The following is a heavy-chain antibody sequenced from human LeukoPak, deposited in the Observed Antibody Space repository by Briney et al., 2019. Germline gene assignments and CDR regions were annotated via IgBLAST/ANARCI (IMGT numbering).Heavy chain of an antibody. V-gene: IGHV3-53*01. CDR2: IFSGGNT. D-gene: IGHD6-19*01. J-gene: IGHJ5*02. CDR3: ARARIAVAGNWFDP. Sequence: GGSLRLSCAASGFIVSSNYMSWVRQAPGKGLEWVSVIFSGGNTYYADSVKGRLTIPRDNSKDTLYLQMNSLRAEDTAVYYCARARIAVAGNWFDPWGQGTLVTVSS. CDR1: GFIVSSNY.